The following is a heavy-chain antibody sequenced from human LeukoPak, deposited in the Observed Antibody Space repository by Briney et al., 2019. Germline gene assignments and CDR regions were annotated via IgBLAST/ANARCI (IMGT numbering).Heavy chain of an antibody. D-gene: IGHD3-3*01. CDR2: ISSSSNTI. CDR3: ARDGFDFWSGYPTTVDY. J-gene: IGHJ4*02. Sequence: PGGSLRLSCVASGFTFSSYSMNWVRQSPGKGLEWVSYISSSSNTIYYADSVKGRFTISRDNANNSLYLQMNSLRAEDTAVYYCARDGFDFWSGYPTTVDYWGQGTLVTVSP. CDR1: GFTFSSYS. V-gene: IGHV3-48*01.